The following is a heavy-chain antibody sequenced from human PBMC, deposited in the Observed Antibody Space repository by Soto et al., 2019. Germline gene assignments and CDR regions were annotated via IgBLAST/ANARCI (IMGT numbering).Heavy chain of an antibody. CDR2: IDPSDSQT. V-gene: IGHV5-10-1*01. CDR3: ARQIYDSDTGPNFQYYFES. CDR1: GYSFAGYW. J-gene: IGHJ4*01. Sequence: GESLKISCKGSGYSFAGYWITWVRQKPGKGLEWMGRIDPSDSQTYYSPSFRGHVTISVTKSITTVFLQWSSLRASDTAMYYCARQIYDSDTGPNFQYYFESWGHGTPVTVPQ. D-gene: IGHD3-22*01.